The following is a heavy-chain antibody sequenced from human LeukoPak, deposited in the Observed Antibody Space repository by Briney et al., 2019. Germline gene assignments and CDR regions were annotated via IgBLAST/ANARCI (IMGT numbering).Heavy chain of an antibody. Sequence: GGSLRLPCSASGFTFSSYAMHWVRQAPGKGLEYVSAISSNGGTTYYADSVKGRFTISRDNSKNTLYLQMSSLRAEDTAVYYCRVVGATADYFDYWGQGTLVTVSS. CDR3: RVVGATADYFDY. CDR1: GFTFSSYA. D-gene: IGHD2-15*01. CDR2: ISSNGGTT. J-gene: IGHJ4*02. V-gene: IGHV3-64D*06.